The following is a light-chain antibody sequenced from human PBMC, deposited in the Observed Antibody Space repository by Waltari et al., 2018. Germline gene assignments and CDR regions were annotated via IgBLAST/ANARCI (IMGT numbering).Light chain of an antibody. Sequence: QSALTQPASVSGSPGQSIPISCTGTSSDVGSYKLVSWYQQHPGKAPKLMIYEGSKRPSGVSNRFSGSKSGNTASLTISGLQAEDEADYYCCSYAGSSTVVFGGGTKLTVL. CDR1: SSDVGSYKL. J-gene: IGLJ2*01. CDR2: EGS. CDR3: CSYAGSSTVV. V-gene: IGLV2-23*01.